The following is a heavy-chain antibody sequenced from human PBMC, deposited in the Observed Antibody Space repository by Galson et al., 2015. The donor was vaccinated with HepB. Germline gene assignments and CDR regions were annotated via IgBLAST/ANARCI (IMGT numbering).Heavy chain of an antibody. D-gene: IGHD3-3*01. J-gene: IGHJ4*02. CDR1: GFTFSSYG. CDR3: ARSDPVEY. V-gene: IGHV3-33*01. CDR2: IWFDGSQK. Sequence: SLRLSCAASGFTFSSYGMNWVRQAPGKGLEWVAVIWFDGSQKYYGDSVKGRFTISRDNSKGTLYLQMNSLRAEDTAVYYCARSDPVEYWGQGTLVTVSS.